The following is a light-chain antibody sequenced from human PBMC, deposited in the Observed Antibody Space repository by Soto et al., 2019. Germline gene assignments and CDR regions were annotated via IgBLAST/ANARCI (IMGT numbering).Light chain of an antibody. J-gene: IGKJ4*01. CDR2: GAS. Sequence: EIVLTQSPGTLSLSPGERATLSGRASQSISSTNLAWYQQKPGQAPRLLIYGASSRATGITARFSGSGSGTDFTLTINSLEPEDLSVDYGQQRSNWPLTFRGGTKVDI. CDR3: QQRSNWPLT. V-gene: IGKV3D-20*02. CDR1: QSISSTN.